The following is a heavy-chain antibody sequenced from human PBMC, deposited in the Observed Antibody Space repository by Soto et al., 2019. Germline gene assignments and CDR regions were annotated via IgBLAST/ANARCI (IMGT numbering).Heavy chain of an antibody. CDR2: IVVGTGST. Sequence: SVKVSCKASGFIFGTSAIEWVRQARGHRLEWIGWIVVGTGSTNYAQKFQDRVTFTRDMSTSTAFMELYSLIPEDTAVYYCSAEREESDPSTWFEPWCQGAMVTVSS. J-gene: IGHJ5*01. V-gene: IGHV1-58*02. D-gene: IGHD3-3*02. CDR3: SAEREESDPSTWFEP. CDR1: GFIFGTSA.